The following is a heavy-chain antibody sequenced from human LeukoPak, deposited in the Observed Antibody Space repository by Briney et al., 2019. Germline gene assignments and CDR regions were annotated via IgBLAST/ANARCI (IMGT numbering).Heavy chain of an antibody. D-gene: IGHD7-27*01. CDR1: GFTFSTYG. CDR2: IRNDGSNK. CDR3: AKGTGDMGYYFDY. Sequence: GGSLRLSCAAAGFTFSTYGMHWVRQAPGKGLEWVAFIRNDGSNKNYADSVKGRFTISRDNSENTLYLQMSGLRAEDTAVYYCAKGTGDMGYYFDYWGQGTLVTVSS. V-gene: IGHV3-30*02. J-gene: IGHJ4*02.